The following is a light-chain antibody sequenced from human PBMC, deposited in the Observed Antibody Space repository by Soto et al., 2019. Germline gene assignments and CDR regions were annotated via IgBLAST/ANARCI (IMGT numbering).Light chain of an antibody. J-gene: IGKJ1*01. V-gene: IGKV3-20*01. CDR3: QQYGSSPRP. CDR1: QSVSNNY. Sequence: EIVMTPSPVTLSVSPGERATLSCRASQSVSNNYLAWYQQKPGQAPRLLIYGASSRATGIPDRFSGSGSGTDFTLTISRLEPEDFAVYYCQQYGSSPRPFGQGTKVDIK. CDR2: GAS.